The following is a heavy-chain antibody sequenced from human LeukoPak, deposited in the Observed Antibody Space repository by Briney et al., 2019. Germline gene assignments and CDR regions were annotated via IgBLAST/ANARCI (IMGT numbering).Heavy chain of an antibody. J-gene: IGHJ4*02. CDR2: ISTGGRTI. CDR3: ARGATVTYYFDH. Sequence: GGSLRLSCAASGFTFSDYEMNWVRQAPGKGLEWLSYISTGGRTIKYADSVKGRFTISRDNARSSLFLQMTNLRVEDTAVYFCARGATVTYYFDHWGREPWSPSLQ. D-gene: IGHD4-17*01. V-gene: IGHV3-48*03. CDR1: GFTFSDYE.